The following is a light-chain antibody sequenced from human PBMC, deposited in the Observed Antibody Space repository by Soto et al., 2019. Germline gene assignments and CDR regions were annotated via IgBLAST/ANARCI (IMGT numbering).Light chain of an antibody. V-gene: IGKV3-15*01. Sequence: EIVMTKSPATLSVSPGERATLSCRASQSVSSNLAWSQQKPGQAPRLLIYGASTRATGIPATFSGSGSGTEFTPTISRLQSEDFAFDYSQQYNNGPRITCGQGTRLVIK. CDR1: QSVSSN. J-gene: IGKJ5*01. CDR3: QQYNNGPRIT. CDR2: GAS.